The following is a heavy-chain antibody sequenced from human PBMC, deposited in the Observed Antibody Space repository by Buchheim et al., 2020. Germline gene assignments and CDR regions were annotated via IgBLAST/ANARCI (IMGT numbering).Heavy chain of an antibody. CDR1: GFTFSSYS. CDR3: ARGVVVTATQNYYYYGMDV. Sequence: EVQLVESGGGLVQPGGSLRLSCAASGFTFSSYSMNWVRQAPGKGLEWVSYISRSSSTIYYADSVQGRFTISRDNAKNSLYLQMNSLRDEDTAVYYCARGVVVTATQNYYYYGMDVWGQGTT. V-gene: IGHV3-48*02. CDR2: ISRSSSTI. J-gene: IGHJ6*02. D-gene: IGHD2-21*02.